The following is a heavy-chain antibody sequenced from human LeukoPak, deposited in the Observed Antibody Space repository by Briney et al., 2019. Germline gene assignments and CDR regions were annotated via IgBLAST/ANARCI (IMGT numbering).Heavy chain of an antibody. D-gene: IGHD3-16*01. CDR3: ARSDLFTFAFNI. CDR2: IFSNDEK. Sequence: GSGPTLVNPTETLTLTCTVSGFSLSNARMGVSRIRQPPGKALEWLAHIFSNDEKSYSTSLKSRLTISKDASKSQVVLTMTNMDPVDTATYYCARSDLFTFAFNIWGQGTMVTVSS. V-gene: IGHV2-26*01. J-gene: IGHJ3*02. CDR1: GFSLSNARMG.